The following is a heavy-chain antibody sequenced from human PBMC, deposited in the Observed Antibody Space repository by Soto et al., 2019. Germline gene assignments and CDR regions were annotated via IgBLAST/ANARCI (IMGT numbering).Heavy chain of an antibody. D-gene: IGHD3-9*01. CDR3: ARLPLQYEILTGYGRDYAIDV. Sequence: QLQLQESGPGLVKPSETLALTCTVSRASMSSSSYYWGWIRQPPGKGLEWIGSVDSSVNTYYNMSLKSRVTISVDMSRNQFSLRLNSVPAADTAVYYCARLPLQYEILTGYGRDYAIDVWGQGTTVIVSS. CDR2: VDSSVNT. J-gene: IGHJ6*02. CDR1: RASMSSSSYY. V-gene: IGHV4-39*01.